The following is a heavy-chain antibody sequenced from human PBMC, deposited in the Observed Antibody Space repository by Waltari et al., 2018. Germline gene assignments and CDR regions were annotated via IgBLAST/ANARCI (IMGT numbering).Heavy chain of an antibody. Sequence: EVQLVESGGGLVQPGRSLRLSCAASGFTFDDYAMHWVRQAPGKGLEWVSGISWNSGSIGYADSVKCRFTISRDNAKNSLYLQMNSLRAEDTALYYCAKAKLSSSWYFFYFDYWGQGTLVTVSS. CDR3: AKAKLSSSWYFFYFDY. D-gene: IGHD6-13*01. V-gene: IGHV3-9*01. CDR2: ISWNSGSI. CDR1: GFTFDDYA. J-gene: IGHJ4*02.